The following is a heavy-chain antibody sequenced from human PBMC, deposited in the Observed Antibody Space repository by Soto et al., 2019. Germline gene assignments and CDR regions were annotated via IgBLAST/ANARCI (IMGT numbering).Heavy chain of an antibody. J-gene: IGHJ4*02. V-gene: IGHV4-39*07. CDR1: GGSISSSSYY. CDR2: IYYSGST. CDR3: ARDRKRESLTGYYLRAIDS. D-gene: IGHD3-9*01. Sequence: SETLSLTCTVSGGSISSSSYYWGWIRQPPGKGLEWIGRIYYSGSTYYNPSLKSRVTISVDTSKNQFSLKLSSVTAADTAVYYCARDRKRESLTGYYLRAIDSWGQGTLVTVSS.